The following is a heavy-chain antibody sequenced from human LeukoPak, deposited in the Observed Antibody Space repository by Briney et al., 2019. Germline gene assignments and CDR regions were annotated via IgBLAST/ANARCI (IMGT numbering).Heavy chain of an antibody. CDR1: GLTVSSNY. CDR2: LYIGGNT. D-gene: IGHD5-18*01. V-gene: IGHV3-53*01. CDR3: TTAAGYNYGQY. J-gene: IGHJ4*02. Sequence: GGSLRLSCAASGLTVSSNYMNWVRQAPGKGLEWVSALYIGGNTYYADSVRGRFTISRDNSKNTLYLQMNSLRAEDTAIYYCTTAAGYNYGQYWGQGTLVTVSS.